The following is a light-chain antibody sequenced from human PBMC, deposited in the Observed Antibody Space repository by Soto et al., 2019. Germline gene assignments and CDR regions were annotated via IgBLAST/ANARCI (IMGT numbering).Light chain of an antibody. CDR1: QSVSSK. J-gene: IGKJ2*01. V-gene: IGKV3-15*01. CDR3: QQYNNRPHT. Sequence: EIVMTQSPATLSVSPGERATLSCRASQSVSSKLAWFQQKPGQAPRLLIYFASTRATDIPARFSGSGSGTEFTLTISSLQSEDFAVYYCQQYNNRPHTFGQGTKLEIK. CDR2: FAS.